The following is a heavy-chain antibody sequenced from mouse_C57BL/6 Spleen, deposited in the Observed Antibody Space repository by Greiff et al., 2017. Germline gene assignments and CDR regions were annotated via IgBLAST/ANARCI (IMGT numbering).Heavy chain of an antibody. V-gene: IGHV2-6-1*01. CDR3: ARQGDYDEAWFAY. D-gene: IGHD2-4*01. Sequence: VKLVESGPGLVAPSQSLSITCTVSGFSLTSYGVHWVRQPPGKGLEWLVVIWSDRSTTYNSALKSRLSISKDNSKSQVFLKMNRLQTDDTAMYYCARQGDYDEAWFAYWGQGTLVTVSA. CDR1: GFSLTSYG. CDR2: IWSDRST. J-gene: IGHJ3*01.